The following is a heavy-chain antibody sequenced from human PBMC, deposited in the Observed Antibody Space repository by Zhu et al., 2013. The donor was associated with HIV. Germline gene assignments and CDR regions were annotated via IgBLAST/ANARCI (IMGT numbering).Heavy chain of an antibody. CDR1: GYIFRNYD. CDR3: TRAPXLHKDFGRRNWFDP. V-gene: IGHV1-8*01. CDR2: MNPKSGHT. D-gene: IGHD4-4*01. J-gene: IGHJ5*02. Sequence: QAQLVQSGAEVRTPGASVKVSCWASGYIFRNYDINWVRRAPGQGLEWMGRMNPKSGHTDFARKFQGRVTLTMEIGLSTAYMELYNLGYEDTAVYYCTRAPXLHKDFGRRNWFDPWGQGTLVTVSS.